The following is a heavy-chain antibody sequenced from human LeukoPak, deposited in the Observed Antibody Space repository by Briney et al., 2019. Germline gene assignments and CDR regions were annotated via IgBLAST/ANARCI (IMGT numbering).Heavy chain of an antibody. CDR3: AKGVVVVPARRRGYYYGMDV. CDR2: ISYDGSNK. D-gene: IGHD2-2*01. V-gene: IGHV3-30*18. J-gene: IGHJ6*02. CDR1: GFTFSSYG. Sequence: GGSLRLSCAASGFTFSSYGIHWVRQAAGKGLEWVTIISYDGSNKYYADSVKGRFTISRDNSKNTLYLQMNSLRAEDTAVYYCAKGVVVVPARRRGYYYGMDVWGQGTTVTVSS.